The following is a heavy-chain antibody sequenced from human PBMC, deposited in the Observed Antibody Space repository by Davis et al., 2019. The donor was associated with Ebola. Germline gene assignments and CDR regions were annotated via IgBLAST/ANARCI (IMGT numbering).Heavy chain of an antibody. J-gene: IGHJ4*02. D-gene: IGHD5-12*01. CDR1: GGSFSGYY. V-gene: IGHV4-34*01. CDR3: ARTRGYSGYARFDY. Sequence: SETLSLTCAVYGGSFSGYYWSWIRQHPGKGLEWIGYIYYSGSTNYNPSLKSRVTISVDTSKNQFSLKLSSVTAADTAVYYCARTRGYSGYARFDYWGQGTLVTVSS. CDR2: IYYSGST.